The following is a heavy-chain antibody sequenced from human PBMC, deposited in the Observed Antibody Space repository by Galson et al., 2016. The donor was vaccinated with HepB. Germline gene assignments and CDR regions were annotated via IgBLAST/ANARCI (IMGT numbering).Heavy chain of an antibody. CDR1: GFTFSRYW. V-gene: IGHV3-7*01. Sequence: SLRLSCAASGFTFSRYWMSWVRQAPGKGPAWVANIKEDGSDKHHVDSVKGRFTISRDNAKNSLFLHMNSLRVEDTAVYYCAREIPGQFGFGMDVWGLGTTVTVSS. CDR3: AREIPGQFGFGMDV. D-gene: IGHD3-10*01. CDR2: IKEDGSDK. J-gene: IGHJ6*02.